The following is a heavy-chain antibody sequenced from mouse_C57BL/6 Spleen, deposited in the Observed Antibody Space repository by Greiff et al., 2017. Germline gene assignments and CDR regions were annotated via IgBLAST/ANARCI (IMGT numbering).Heavy chain of an antibody. D-gene: IGHD1-1*01. V-gene: IGHV14-2*01. CDR1: GFNIKDYY. CDR3: AITTVVAPLAMDD. CDR2: IDPEDGEH. J-gene: IGHJ4*01. Sequence: EVQLQQSGAELVKPGASVKLSCTASGFNIKDYYMHWVKQRTEQGLEWIGRIDPEDGEHKYAPKFPGKATITAAPSSNTAYLQLSSLTSEDTAFYYCAITTVVAPLAMDDWGQGTSVTVSS.